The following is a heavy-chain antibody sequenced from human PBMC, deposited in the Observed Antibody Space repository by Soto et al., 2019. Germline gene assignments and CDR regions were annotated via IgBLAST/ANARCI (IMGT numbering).Heavy chain of an antibody. V-gene: IGHV5-51*01. J-gene: IGHJ4*02. CDR2: IYPGDSDT. D-gene: IGHD3-22*01. Sequence: ESLKISCKGSGYSFTSYWIGWVRQMPGKGLEWMGIIYPGDSDTRYSPSFQGQVTISAHKSISTAYLQWSSLKASDTAMYSCARGYYNDSSWSGPPVGSFDYWGQGTLVTVSS. CDR1: GYSFTSYW. CDR3: ARGYYNDSSWSGPPVGSFDY.